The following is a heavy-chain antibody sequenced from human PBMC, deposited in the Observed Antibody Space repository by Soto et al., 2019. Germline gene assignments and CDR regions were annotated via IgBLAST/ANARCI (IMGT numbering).Heavy chain of an antibody. CDR1: VDAFTNQD. V-gene: IGHV1-46*01. CDR3: ARAYYYDSGALGY. Sequence: TSVKASCKALVDAFTNQDIHSVCNSPKQWLDWRGIINPSGGSTNNEQKVQGRVPMTRDTSPSTVYMELSSLKYEDTAAYYCARAYYYDSGALGYWGRGIRVTVS. CDR2: INPSGGST. D-gene: IGHD3-22*01. J-gene: IGHJ4*02.